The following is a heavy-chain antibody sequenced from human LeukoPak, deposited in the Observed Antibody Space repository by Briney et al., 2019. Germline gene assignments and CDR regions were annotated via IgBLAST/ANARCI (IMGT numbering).Heavy chain of an antibody. Sequence: GGSLRLSCAASGFTFSSYSMNWVRQAPGRGPEWIAYVTSSSRTIYYADSVKGRFTISRDNAKSSLYLQLDSLRAEDTAVYYCARDLIGGNAYDYWGQGALVTVSS. CDR3: ARDLIGGNAYDY. D-gene: IGHD2-15*01. CDR2: VTSSSRTI. CDR1: GFTFSSYS. J-gene: IGHJ4*02. V-gene: IGHV3-48*01.